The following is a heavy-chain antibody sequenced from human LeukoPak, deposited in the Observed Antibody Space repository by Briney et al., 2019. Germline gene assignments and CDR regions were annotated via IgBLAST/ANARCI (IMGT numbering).Heavy chain of an antibody. J-gene: IGHJ6*02. CDR3: ARSPSYDYYGRDV. CDR2: TYYRSKWYN. V-gene: IGHV6-1*01. Sequence: SQTLSLTCAISGDSVTSNSAAWNWLRPSPSRGLVWLGRTYYRSKWYNDYAVSMKSRITIIPDTAKNQNSLQLNSVTPEDTAVYYCARSPSYDYYGRDVWGQGTTVTVS. CDR1: GDSVTSNSAA.